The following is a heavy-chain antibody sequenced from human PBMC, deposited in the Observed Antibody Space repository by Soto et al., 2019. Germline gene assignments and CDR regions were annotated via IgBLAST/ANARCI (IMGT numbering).Heavy chain of an antibody. CDR1: GFTFSSYS. J-gene: IGHJ5*02. D-gene: IGHD3-10*01. CDR2: ISSSSSTI. V-gene: IGHV3-48*01. Sequence: EVQLVESGGGLVQPGGSLRLSCAASGFTFSSYSMNWVRQAPGKGLEWVSYISSSSSTIYYADSVKGRFTISRDNAKNSLYLQMNSPRAEDTAVYYCARGALLWFGELPYNWFDPWGQGTLVTVSS. CDR3: ARGALLWFGELPYNWFDP.